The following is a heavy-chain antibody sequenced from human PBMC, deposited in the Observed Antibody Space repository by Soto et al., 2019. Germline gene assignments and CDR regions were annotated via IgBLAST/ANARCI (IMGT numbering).Heavy chain of an antibody. CDR2: ISYDGSNK. CDR1: GFTFSSYA. Sequence: GGSLRLSCAASGFTFSSYAMHWVRQAPGKGLEWVAVISYDGSNKYYADSVKGRFTISRDNSKNTLYLQMNGLRAEDTAVYYCARSWGDVWGQGTTVTVSS. D-gene: IGHD3-16*01. J-gene: IGHJ6*02. V-gene: IGHV3-30-3*01. CDR3: ARSWGDV.